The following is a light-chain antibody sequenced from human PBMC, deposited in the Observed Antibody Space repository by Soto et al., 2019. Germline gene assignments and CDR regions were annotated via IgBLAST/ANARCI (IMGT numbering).Light chain of an antibody. CDR3: QQGYNTFWT. J-gene: IGKJ1*01. CDR2: DAS. V-gene: IGKV1-5*01. Sequence: DIQVTQSPPTLSASVGDRVTITCRASQTISTWMAWYQQKPGKAPKLLVYDASTLQSGVASRFSGSGSGTEFTLIISGLQPEDSATYFCQQGYNTFWTFGRGTKVDIK. CDR1: QTISTW.